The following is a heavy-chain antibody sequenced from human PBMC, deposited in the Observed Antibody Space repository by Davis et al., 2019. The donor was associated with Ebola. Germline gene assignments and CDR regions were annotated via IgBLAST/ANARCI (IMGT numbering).Heavy chain of an antibody. Sequence: SETLSLTCTVSGASIGGYFWSWVRQPPGKGLEWIGYIYDNETTSYNPSLKSRVTMSEDTSNNQFSLRLSSVTAADTAVYYCAREKGSSSSFDYWGQGTLVTVSS. J-gene: IGHJ4*02. CDR2: IYDNETT. CDR1: GASIGGYF. D-gene: IGHD6-6*01. V-gene: IGHV4-59*01. CDR3: AREKGSSSSFDY.